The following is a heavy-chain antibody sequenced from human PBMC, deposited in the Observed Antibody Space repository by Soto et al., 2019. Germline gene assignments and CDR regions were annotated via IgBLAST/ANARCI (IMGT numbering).Heavy chain of an antibody. CDR3: AREPYHPKARNDF. CDR2: IFHSGTT. V-gene: IGHV4-30-4*01. Sequence: PSETLSLTCSVSGDSISSADYFWTWLRQSPGKGLEWMGYIFHSGTTYYNPTLKGRLLISIETSKHQFSLRLTSVTAADSGVYCCAREPYHPKARNDFWGPGTLVTVSS. CDR1: GDSISSADYF. J-gene: IGHJ4*02.